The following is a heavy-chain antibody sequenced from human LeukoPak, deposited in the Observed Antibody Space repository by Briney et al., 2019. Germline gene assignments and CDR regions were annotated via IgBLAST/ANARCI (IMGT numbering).Heavy chain of an antibody. D-gene: IGHD3-22*01. CDR1: GYSFTTYW. Sequence: GESLKISCLGSGYSFTTYWIGWVRQMPGKGLEWMGIIYPGDSDTRYSPSFQGQVTISADKSISTAYLQWSSLQASDTAMYYCARSHSYDSRGWGYYYYMDVWGKGTTVTVSS. CDR3: ARSHSYDSRGWGYYYYMDV. J-gene: IGHJ6*03. CDR2: IYPGDSDT. V-gene: IGHV5-51*01.